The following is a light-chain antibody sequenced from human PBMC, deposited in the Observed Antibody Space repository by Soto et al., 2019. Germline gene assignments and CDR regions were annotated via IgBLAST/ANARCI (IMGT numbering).Light chain of an antibody. CDR1: RSDIGESNF. CDR2: EVN. CDR3: ASFRSGTILV. Sequence: QSVLTQAASVSGSPGQSVTISCTGPRSDIGESNFISWYQHSPGKAPRLLIYEVNNRPSGVSKRFSGSKAGSTASLTISGLLDDDEADYFCASFRSGTILVFGSGTKVTVL. J-gene: IGLJ1*01. V-gene: IGLV2-14*01.